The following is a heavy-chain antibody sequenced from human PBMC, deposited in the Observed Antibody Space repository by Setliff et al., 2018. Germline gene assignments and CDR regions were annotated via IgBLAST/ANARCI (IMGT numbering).Heavy chain of an antibody. CDR3: ARGAGWCCGSSGYYYDY. D-gene: IGHD3-22*01. CDR1: GGSISSGSYY. CDR2: IYTSGST. Sequence: NPSETLSLTCTVSGGSISSGSYYWSWVRQPAGKGLEWIGRIYTSGSTNYNPSLKSRVTISVDTSKNQFSLKLSSVTAADTAVYYCARGAGWCCGSSGYYYDYWGQGTLVTVSS. J-gene: IGHJ4*02. V-gene: IGHV4-61*02.